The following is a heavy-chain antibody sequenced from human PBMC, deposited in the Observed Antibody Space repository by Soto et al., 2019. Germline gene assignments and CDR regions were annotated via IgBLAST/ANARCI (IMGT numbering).Heavy chain of an antibody. CDR1: DSTIRRYA. D-gene: IGHD3-16*01. V-gene: IGHV3-23*01. CDR3: AKNGDFDYDAFDV. Sequence: GALRLSCAASDSTIRRYAMSWVRQAPGKGLEWVSGITGNSARIYYADSVKGRFSISRDNSKNTLYLQMDTLRAEDTAVYYCAKNGDFDYDAFDVWGQGTVVTVSS. J-gene: IGHJ3*01. CDR2: ITGNSARI.